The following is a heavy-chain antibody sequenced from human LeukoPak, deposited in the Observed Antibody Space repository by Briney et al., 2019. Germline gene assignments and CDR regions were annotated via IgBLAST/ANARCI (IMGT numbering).Heavy chain of an antibody. J-gene: IGHJ4*02. D-gene: IGHD6-13*01. Sequence: SETLSLTCTVSGGSISSSTYYWGWIRQPPGKGLEWIGEINHSGSTNYNPSLKSRVTISIDTSKNQFSLKLSSVTAADTAVYYCARVGVAAASDYWGQGTLVTVSS. CDR2: INHSGST. CDR3: ARVGVAAASDY. CDR1: GGSISSSTYY. V-gene: IGHV4-39*07.